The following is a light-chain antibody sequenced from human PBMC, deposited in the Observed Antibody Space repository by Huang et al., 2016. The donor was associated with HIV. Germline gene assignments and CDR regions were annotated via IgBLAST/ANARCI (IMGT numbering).Light chain of an antibody. CDR1: QSLVHSDGNTY. CDR2: KVS. Sequence: DVVMTQSPLSLPVTLGQPASISCRSGQSLVHSDGNTYLNWFQERPGQSPRCLIYKVSNRDSGVPDRFSGSGSGTDFTLKITRVEAEDVGIYYCMQGTHWPPTFGQGTKVEIK. CDR3: MQGTHWPPT. V-gene: IGKV2-30*02. J-gene: IGKJ1*01.